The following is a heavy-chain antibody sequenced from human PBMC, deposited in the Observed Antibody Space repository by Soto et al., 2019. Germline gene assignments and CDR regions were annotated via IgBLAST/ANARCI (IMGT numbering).Heavy chain of an antibody. J-gene: IGHJ6*03. CDR3: ARSSDATIFGVVGYYYYYMDV. CDR1: GGSISSYY. CDR2: IYYSGST. V-gene: IGHV4-59*08. Sequence: SETLSLTCTVSGGSISSYYWSWIRQPPGKGLEWIGYIYYSGSTNYNPSLKSRVTISVDTPKNQFSLKLSSVTAADTAVYYCARSSDATIFGVVGYYYYYMDVWGIGTTVTVSS. D-gene: IGHD3-3*01.